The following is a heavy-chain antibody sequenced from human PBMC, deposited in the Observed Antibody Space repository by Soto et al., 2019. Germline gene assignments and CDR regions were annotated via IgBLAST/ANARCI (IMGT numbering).Heavy chain of an antibody. CDR2: ISAYNGNT. Sequence: ASVKVSCKASGYTFTSYGISWVRQAPGQGLESMGWISAYNGNTNYAQKLQGRVTMTTDTSTSTAYMELRSLRSDDTAVYYCARGTIVVVPAAMYYYYYMDVWGKGTTVTVSS. V-gene: IGHV1-18*01. CDR1: GYTFTSYG. J-gene: IGHJ6*03. D-gene: IGHD2-2*01. CDR3: ARGTIVVVPAAMYYYYYMDV.